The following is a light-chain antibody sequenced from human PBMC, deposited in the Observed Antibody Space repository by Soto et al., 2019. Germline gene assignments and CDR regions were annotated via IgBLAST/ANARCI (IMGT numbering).Light chain of an antibody. CDR1: SSDVGGYNY. CDR3: SSYTIRSTLV. CDR2: EVT. J-gene: IGLJ1*01. V-gene: IGLV2-14*01. Sequence: SALTQPASVSASPGQSISISCTGSSSDVGGYNYVSWYQQLPGKAPKLMIFEVTNRPSGVSNRFSGSKSGNTASLTISGLQAEDEADYFCSSYTIRSTLVFGTGTKVTVL.